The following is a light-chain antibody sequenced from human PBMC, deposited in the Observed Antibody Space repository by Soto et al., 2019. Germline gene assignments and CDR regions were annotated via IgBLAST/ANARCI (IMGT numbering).Light chain of an antibody. V-gene: IGLV2-8*01. CDR2: EVT. Sequence: QSALTQPPSASGSPGQSVTISCTGTSSDVGGYNYVSWYQQYPGRAPKLMIYEVTKRPSGFPDRFSGSKSGNTASLTVSGVQAEDEADYYCSSYAASNNFYFVFGGGTKLTVL. CDR3: SSYAASNNFYFV. CDR1: SSDVGGYNY. J-gene: IGLJ3*02.